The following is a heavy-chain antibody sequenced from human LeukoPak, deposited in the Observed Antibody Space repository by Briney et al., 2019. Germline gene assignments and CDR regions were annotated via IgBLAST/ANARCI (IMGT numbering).Heavy chain of an antibody. V-gene: IGHV4-34*01. CDR1: GGSFSGYY. Sequence: SETLSLTCAVYGGSFSGYYWSWIRQPPGKGLEWIGEINHSGSTNYNPSLKSRVTISVDTSKNQFPLKLSSVTAADTAVYYCARWAALGYCSSTSCYRRGYYYYGMDVWGQGTTVTVSS. CDR2: INHSGST. CDR3: ARWAALGYCSSTSCYRRGYYYYGMDV. J-gene: IGHJ6*02. D-gene: IGHD2-2*02.